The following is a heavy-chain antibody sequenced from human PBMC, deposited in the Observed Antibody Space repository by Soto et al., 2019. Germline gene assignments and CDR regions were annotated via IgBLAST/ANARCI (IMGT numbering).Heavy chain of an antibody. D-gene: IGHD4-17*01. Sequence: PSETLALTCAVYRGSLSCYFWKWIRQSAGKGLEWIGKTKLGGSTSYNPSVKSRVTISADTSKSQFFLKVDYVTAADTAVYYCARAYDYRDPRDAFDLWGQGTMVTVSS. J-gene: IGHJ3*01. CDR2: TKLGGST. CDR1: RGSLSCYF. CDR3: ARAYDYRDPRDAFDL. V-gene: IGHV4-34*01.